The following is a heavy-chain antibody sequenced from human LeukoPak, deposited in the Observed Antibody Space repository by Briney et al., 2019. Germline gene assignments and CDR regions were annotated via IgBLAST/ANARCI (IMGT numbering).Heavy chain of an antibody. V-gene: IGHV3-23*01. Sequence: GGSLRLSCAASGFSFSSYAMSWVRQAPGKGLEWVSGISGSDGSTYYADSVKGRFTISRDNSKNTLYLQMNSLRAEDTAVYYCAKGKSLGYSGYDWGTLFDYWGQGTLVTVSS. CDR1: GFSFSSYA. CDR2: ISGSDGST. D-gene: IGHD5-12*01. CDR3: AKGKSLGYSGYDWGTLFDY. J-gene: IGHJ4*02.